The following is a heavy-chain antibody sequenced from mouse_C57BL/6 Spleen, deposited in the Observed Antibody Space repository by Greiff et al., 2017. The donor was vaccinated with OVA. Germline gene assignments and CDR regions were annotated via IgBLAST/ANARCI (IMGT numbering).Heavy chain of an antibody. CDR1: GYTFTDYN. CDR2: INPNNGGK. CDR3: AREDDSSGY. Sequence: VQLKQSGPELVKPGASVKMSCKASGYTFTDYNMHWVKQSHGKSLEWIGYINPNNGGKSYNQKFKGKATLTGNKSSSTAYMERRSLTSEDSEVYDCAREDDSSGYWGQGTTLTVSS. V-gene: IGHV1-22*01. J-gene: IGHJ2*01. D-gene: IGHD3-2*02.